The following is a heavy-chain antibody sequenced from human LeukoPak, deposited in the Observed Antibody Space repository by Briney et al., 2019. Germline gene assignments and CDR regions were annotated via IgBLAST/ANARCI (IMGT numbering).Heavy chain of an antibody. V-gene: IGHV1-69*05. D-gene: IGHD3-22*01. Sequence: SVKVSCKASGGTFSSYAISWVRQAPGQGLEWMGRIIPIFGTANYAQKFQGRVTITTDESTSTAYMELSSLRSEDTAVYYCARGPSETDYYDSSGYYYYCMDVWGKGTTVTVSS. CDR3: ARGPSETDYYDSSGYYYYCMDV. CDR2: IIPIFGTA. CDR1: GGTFSSYA. J-gene: IGHJ6*03.